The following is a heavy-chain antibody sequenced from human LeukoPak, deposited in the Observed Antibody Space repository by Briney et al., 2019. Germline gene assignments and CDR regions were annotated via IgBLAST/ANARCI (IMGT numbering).Heavy chain of an antibody. Sequence: ASVKVSCKASGYTFTSYDINWVRQATGQGLEWMGWMNPNSGNTGYAQKFQGRVTMTRNTSISTAYMELSSLRSEDTAVYYCARAYITYYDILTGYPTHYYGMDVWGQGTTVTVSS. CDR1: GYTFTSYD. CDR3: ARAYITYYDILTGYPTHYYGMDV. J-gene: IGHJ6*02. V-gene: IGHV1-8*01. CDR2: MNPNSGNT. D-gene: IGHD3-9*01.